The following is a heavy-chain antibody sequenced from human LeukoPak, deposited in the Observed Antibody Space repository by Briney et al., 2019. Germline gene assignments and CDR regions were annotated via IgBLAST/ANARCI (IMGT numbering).Heavy chain of an antibody. J-gene: IGHJ5*02. Sequence: GGSLRLSCAASGFTFSSYEMNWVRQAPGKGREWVSYISSSGSTIYYADSVKGRFTISRDNAKNSLYLQMNSLRAEDTSVYYCAKDPGAAGVDPWGQGTLVTVSS. D-gene: IGHD6-13*01. CDR2: ISSSGSTI. CDR1: GFTFSSYE. CDR3: AKDPGAAGVDP. V-gene: IGHV3-48*03.